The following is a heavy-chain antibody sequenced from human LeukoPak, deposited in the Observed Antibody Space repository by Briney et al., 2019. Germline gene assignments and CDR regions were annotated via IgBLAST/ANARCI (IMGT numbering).Heavy chain of an antibody. CDR1: GFTFSTYG. V-gene: IGHV3-23*01. Sequence: GGSLRPSCAVSGFTFSTYGMHWVRQAPGKGLEWVSAISGSGGSTYYADSVKGRFTVSRDNSKNTLYLQMNSLRAEDTAVYYCAKDHPRDIVAPYWGQGTLVTVSS. D-gene: IGHD5-12*01. CDR2: ISGSGGST. CDR3: AKDHPRDIVAPY. J-gene: IGHJ4*02.